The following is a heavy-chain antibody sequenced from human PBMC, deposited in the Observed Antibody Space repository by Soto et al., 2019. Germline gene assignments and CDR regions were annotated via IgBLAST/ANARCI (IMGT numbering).Heavy chain of an antibody. CDR1: GGSISGDY. Sequence: SETLSLTCTVSGGSISGDYWSWIRQPPGKALEWIGYIYNSGITNYNPSLKSRVTISVDTSKNQFSLKLSSVTAADTAVYYCARVFRHGTYDIDVWGQGTTLTVYS. CDR3: ARVFRHGTYDIDV. D-gene: IGHD1-26*01. V-gene: IGHV4-59*01. J-gene: IGHJ6*02. CDR2: IYNSGIT.